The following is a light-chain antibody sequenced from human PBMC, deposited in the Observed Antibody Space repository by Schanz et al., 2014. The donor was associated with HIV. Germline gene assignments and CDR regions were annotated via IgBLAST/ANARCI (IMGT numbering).Light chain of an antibody. V-gene: IGLV2-23*01. J-gene: IGLJ3*02. CDR1: NSDINFYYY. Sequence: QSALTQPASVSGSRGQSITISCTGPNSDINFYYYVSWFQQHPGQAPQLMIFDGSERPSGVSNRFSGSKSGNTAFLTISDFQADDEADYYCCSFAGSFTWVFGGGTKLTVL. CDR3: CSFAGSFTWV. CDR2: DGS.